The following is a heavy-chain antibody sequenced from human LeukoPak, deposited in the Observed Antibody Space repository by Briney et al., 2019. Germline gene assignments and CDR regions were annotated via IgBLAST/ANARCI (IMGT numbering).Heavy chain of an antibody. CDR3: ARDQTTVVTPEYFQH. CDR1: GYTFTYYY. Sequence: GASVKVSCKASGYTFTYYYMHWVRQAPGQGLEWMGIINPSGGSTSYAQKFKGRVTMTRDTSTSTVYMEMSSLRSEDTAVYYCARDQTTVVTPEYFQHWGQGTLVTVSS. D-gene: IGHD4-23*01. J-gene: IGHJ1*01. CDR2: INPSGGST. V-gene: IGHV1-46*01.